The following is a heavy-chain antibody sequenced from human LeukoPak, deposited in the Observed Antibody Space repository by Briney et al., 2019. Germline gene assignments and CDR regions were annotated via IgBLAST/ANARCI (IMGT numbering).Heavy chain of an antibody. CDR2: INHSGST. CDR1: GGSFSGYY. V-gene: IGHV4-34*01. J-gene: IGHJ4*02. D-gene: IGHD3-3*01. CDR3: ARDRPYYDFWSGYGFDY. Sequence: PSETLSLTCAVYGGSFSGYYWSWIRQPPGKGLGWIGEINHSGSTNYNPSLKSRVTISVDTSKNQFSLKLGSVTTADTAVYYCARDRPYYDFWSGYGFDYWGQGTLVTVSS.